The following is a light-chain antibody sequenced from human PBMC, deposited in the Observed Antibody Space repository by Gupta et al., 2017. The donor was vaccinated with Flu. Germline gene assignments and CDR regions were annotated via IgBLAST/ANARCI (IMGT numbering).Light chain of an antibody. J-gene: IGKJ4*01. CDR2: LGS. V-gene: IGKV2-28*01. Sequence: DIVMTQSPLSLPVTPGEPASISCRSSQSLLHSNGYNYLDWYLQKPGQSPQLLIYLGSNRASGVPDRFSGSGSGTDFTLKISRGEAEDVVVYYCRQALQTPLTFGGGTKVEIK. CDR3: RQALQTPLT. CDR1: QSLLHSNGYNY.